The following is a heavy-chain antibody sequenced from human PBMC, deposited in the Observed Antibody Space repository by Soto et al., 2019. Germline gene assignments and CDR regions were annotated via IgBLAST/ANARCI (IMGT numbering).Heavy chain of an antibody. J-gene: IGHJ6*02. CDR2: INSVGST. Sequence: PGGSLRLSCAASGFTVSSNYMSWVRLAPGKGLEWVAVINSVGSTYYADSVKGRFTISRDNFKNTLYLQMNSLRAEDTAVYYCARLSVAATTYYSYGMDVWGQGTTVTVSS. CDR1: GFTVSSNY. D-gene: IGHD2-15*01. CDR3: ARLSVAATTYYSYGMDV. V-gene: IGHV3-53*01.